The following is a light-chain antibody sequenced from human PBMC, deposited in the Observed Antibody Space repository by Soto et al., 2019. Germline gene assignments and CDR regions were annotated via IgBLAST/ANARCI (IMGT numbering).Light chain of an antibody. CDR2: GAS. CDR1: QTVSTN. CDR3: QQYTNRPPWT. V-gene: IGKV3-15*01. Sequence: EIVMTQSPATLSVSPGERATLSCRASQTVSTNLAWYQQKPGQAPRLLIYGASTRATGIPARFSGSGSGTEFTLTISSLQSVDFAVYYCQQYTNRPPWTFGQGTKVDIK. J-gene: IGKJ1*01.